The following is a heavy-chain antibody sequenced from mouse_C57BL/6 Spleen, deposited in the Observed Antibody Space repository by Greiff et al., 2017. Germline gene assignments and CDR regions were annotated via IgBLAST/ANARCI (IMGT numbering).Heavy chain of an antibody. V-gene: IGHV7-3*01. CDR2: IRNKANGYTT. CDR1: GFTFTDYY. Sequence: EVKVVESGGGLVQPGGSLSLSCAASGFTFTDYYMSWVRQPPGKALEWLGFIRNKANGYTTEYSASVKGRFTISRDNSQSILCLHMNALGAEYSSTYCCARYLSWDVGYFDGWGTGTTVTVSS. D-gene: IGHD4-1*01. J-gene: IGHJ1*03. CDR3: ARYLSWDVGYFDG.